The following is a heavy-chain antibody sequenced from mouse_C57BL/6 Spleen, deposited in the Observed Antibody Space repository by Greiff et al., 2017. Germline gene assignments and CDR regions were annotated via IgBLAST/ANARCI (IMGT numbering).Heavy chain of an antibody. CDR3: AIYSNYVGFAY. V-gene: IGHV3-6*01. D-gene: IGHD2-5*01. J-gene: IGHJ3*01. Sequence: DVQLQESGPGLVKPSQSLSLTCSVTGYSITSGYYWNWIRQFPGNKLEWMGYISYDGSNNYNPSLKNRISITRDTSKNQFFLKLNSVTTEDTATYYCAIYSNYVGFAYWGQGTLVTVSA. CDR1: GYSITSGYY. CDR2: ISYDGSN.